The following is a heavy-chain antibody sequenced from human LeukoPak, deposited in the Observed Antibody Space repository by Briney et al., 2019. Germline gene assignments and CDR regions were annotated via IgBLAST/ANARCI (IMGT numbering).Heavy chain of an antibody. CDR3: ARGAPIRDYDNYGIVDY. Sequence: PGGSLRLSCAASGFTISTNYMTWVRQAPGKGLQWVSVLYSGDATYYADSVKGRFTISRDNSKNTLYLQMNSLRAEDTAVCYCARGAPIRDYDNYGIVDYWGQGTLVTVSS. D-gene: IGHD3-22*01. CDR1: GFTISTNY. V-gene: IGHV3-66*01. CDR2: LYSGDAT. J-gene: IGHJ4*02.